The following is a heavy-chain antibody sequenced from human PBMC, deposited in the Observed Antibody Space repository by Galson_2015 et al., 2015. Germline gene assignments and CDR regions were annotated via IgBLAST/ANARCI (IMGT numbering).Heavy chain of an antibody. J-gene: IGHJ4*02. CDR3: AIDALVDRQLEYCFDL. D-gene: IGHD1-1*01. Sequence: SVKVSCKASGFTFTDNFIHWVRQAPGQGLEYMGRSNPNTADTSLTQKFQDRVTLTRDTSIIMAYMALRRLASDDTAVYFCAIDALVDRQLEYCFDLWGPGTLVAVSS. CDR2: SNPNTADT. CDR1: GFTFTDNF. V-gene: IGHV1-2*06.